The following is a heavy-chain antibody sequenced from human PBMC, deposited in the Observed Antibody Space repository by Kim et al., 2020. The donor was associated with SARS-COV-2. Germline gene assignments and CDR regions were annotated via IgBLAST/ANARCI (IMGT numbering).Heavy chain of an antibody. CDR2: INPNSGGT. V-gene: IGHV1-2*06. J-gene: IGHJ4*02. Sequence: ASVKVSCKASGYTFTGYYMHWVRQAPGQGLEWMGRINPNSGGTNYAQKFQGRVTMTRDTSISTAYMELSRLRSDDTAVYYCARDVEMAMYYFDYWGQGTLVTVSS. D-gene: IGHD2-21*01. CDR1: GYTFTGYY. CDR3: ARDVEMAMYYFDY.